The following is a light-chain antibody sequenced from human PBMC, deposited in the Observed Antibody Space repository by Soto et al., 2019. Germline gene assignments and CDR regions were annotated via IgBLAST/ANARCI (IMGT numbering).Light chain of an antibody. CDR2: GAS. V-gene: IGKV3-15*01. CDR3: QQYKNWPPIT. Sequence: EIVMTQSPATLSVSPGERATLSCWASQSVSFNLAWYQQKPGQAPRLLIYGASTRATGIPARFSGSGSGTEFTLTISSLQSEDFAVYYCQQYKNWPPITFGQGTRLEIK. J-gene: IGKJ5*01. CDR1: QSVSFN.